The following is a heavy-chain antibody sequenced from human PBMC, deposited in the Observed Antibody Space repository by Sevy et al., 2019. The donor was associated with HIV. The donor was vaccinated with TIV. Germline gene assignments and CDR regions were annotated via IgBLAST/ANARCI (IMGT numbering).Heavy chain of an antibody. D-gene: IGHD3-10*01. J-gene: IGHJ6*02. CDR3: ARDRDGSGSSGGYGMDV. CDR2: ISSSSSDI. Sequence: GGSLRLSCVDSGFTFSRYSMNWVRQAPGKGLEWVSSISSSSSDIYYGHSAKGRFTISRDNAKNSLYMQMNSLRAEDTAVYYCARDRDGSGSSGGYGMDVWGQGTTVTVSS. CDR1: GFTFSRYS. V-gene: IGHV3-21*01.